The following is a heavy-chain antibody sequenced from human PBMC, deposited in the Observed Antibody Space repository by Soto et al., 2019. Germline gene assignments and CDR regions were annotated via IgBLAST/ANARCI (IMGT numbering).Heavy chain of an antibody. V-gene: IGHV3-30-3*01. J-gene: IGHJ6*02. CDR1: GFPFSSYA. CDR3: ARGSIAAPSGVRALYGMDV. D-gene: IGHD6-6*01. CDR2: ISYDGSNK. Sequence: GGSVKGCFAASGFPFSSYAMHLVRQAPGKGLEWLAVISYDGSNKYYADSVKGRFTISRDNSKNTLYLQMNSLRAEDTAVYYCARGSIAAPSGVRALYGMDVWGQGTTVTVSS.